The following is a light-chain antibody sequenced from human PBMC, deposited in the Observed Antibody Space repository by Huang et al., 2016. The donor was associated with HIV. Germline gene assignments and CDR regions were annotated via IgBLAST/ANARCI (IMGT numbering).Light chain of an antibody. J-gene: IGKJ1*01. CDR2: AAS. V-gene: IGKV1-17*03. CDR1: QGIANY. CDR3: LQHHGYPRT. Sequence: DIQLTQSPSAMSASVGDRVSITCRASQGIANYLAWFQQKPGGAPKRLIYAASSLQSVGPSRFSGSGSGTKFTLTISRLQPEDFATYYCLQHHGYPRTFGQGTKV.